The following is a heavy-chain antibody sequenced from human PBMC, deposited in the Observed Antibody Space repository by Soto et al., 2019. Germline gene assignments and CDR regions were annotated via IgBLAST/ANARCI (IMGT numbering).Heavy chain of an antibody. CDR1: GGSISSYY. CDR2: IYYSGST. CDR3: ARGMPPEYYDFWSGYPHYYGMDV. V-gene: IGHV4-59*01. D-gene: IGHD3-3*01. J-gene: IGHJ6*02. Sequence: SETLSLTCTVSGGSISSYYWSWIRQPPGKGLEWIGYIYYSGSTNYNPSLKSRVTISVDTSKNQFSLKLSSMTAADTAVYYCARGMPPEYYDFWSGYPHYYGMDVWGQGTTVTVSS.